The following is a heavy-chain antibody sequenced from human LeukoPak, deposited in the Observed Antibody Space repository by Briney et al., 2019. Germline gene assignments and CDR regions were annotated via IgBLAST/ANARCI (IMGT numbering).Heavy chain of an antibody. CDR1: GGTFSSYA. CDR2: IIPIFGTA. Sequence: ASVKVSCKASGGTFSSYAISWVRQAPGQGLEWMGGIIPIFGTANYAQKFQGRVTITADESTSTAYMELSSLRSEDTAVYYCAKDRYSYAFEYSDSWGQGTLVTVSS. J-gene: IGHJ4*02. CDR3: AKDRYSYAFEYSDS. V-gene: IGHV1-69*01. D-gene: IGHD5-18*01.